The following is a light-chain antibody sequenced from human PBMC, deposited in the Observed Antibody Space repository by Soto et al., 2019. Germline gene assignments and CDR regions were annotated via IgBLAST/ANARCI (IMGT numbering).Light chain of an antibody. CDR3: QQYGSSPT. Sequence: EIVAKMSPGTLSLSTRERATLSCMASQSVSSSYLAWYQQKPGQAPRRLIYGASSRATGIPDRFSGSGSGTDFTLTISRLEPEDFAVYYCQQYGSSPTFGEGTRLEIK. CDR2: GAS. CDR1: QSVSSSY. V-gene: IGKV3-20*01. J-gene: IGKJ5*01.